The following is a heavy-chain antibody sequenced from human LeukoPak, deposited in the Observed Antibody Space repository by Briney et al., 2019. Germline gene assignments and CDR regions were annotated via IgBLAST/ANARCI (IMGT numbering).Heavy chain of an antibody. V-gene: IGHV3-33*01. J-gene: IGHJ4*02. CDR1: GFTFSSYG. D-gene: IGHD2-2*01. CDR3: ARGVVPAANRSPPPDY. CDR2: IWYDGSNN. Sequence: TGGSLRLSCAASGFTFSSYGMHWVRQAPGKGLEWVAIIWYDGSNNYYADSVKGRFTISRDNSKNTLYLQMNSLRAEDTAVYYCARGVVPAANRSPPPDYWGQGTLVTVSS.